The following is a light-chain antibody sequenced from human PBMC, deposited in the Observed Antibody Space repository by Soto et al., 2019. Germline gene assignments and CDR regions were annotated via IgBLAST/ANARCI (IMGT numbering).Light chain of an antibody. J-gene: IGLJ2*01. Sequence: QSVLTQPPSVSGSPGQSVTISCTGTSSYIGIYVRVSWYQQTPGTAPKLMIYEVTNRPSGVPDRFSGSKSGTTASLTISGLQAEDEAGCYCSSYTSSNTVLFGGGTKVTVL. CDR1: SSYIGIYVR. CDR2: EVT. V-gene: IGLV2-18*02. CDR3: SSYTSSNTVL.